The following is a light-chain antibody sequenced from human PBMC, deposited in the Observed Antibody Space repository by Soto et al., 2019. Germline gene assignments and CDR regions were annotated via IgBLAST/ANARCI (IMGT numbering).Light chain of an antibody. CDR3: QSYDNSLSEYV. V-gene: IGLV1-40*01. CDR1: GSNIGAAND. Sequence: QSVLTQPPSVSGAPGQRVTISCTGSGSNIGAANDVHWYQQLPGTAPTLLIYGSTNRPSWAPDRFSGSKSGTSASLAITGRQAEDEAAYYCQSYDNSLSEYVFGSGTQLTVL. CDR2: GST. J-gene: IGLJ6*01.